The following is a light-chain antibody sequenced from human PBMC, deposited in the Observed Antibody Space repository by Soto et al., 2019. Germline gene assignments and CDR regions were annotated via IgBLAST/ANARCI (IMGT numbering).Light chain of an antibody. CDR2: GAS. V-gene: IGKV3-15*01. J-gene: IGKJ5*01. CDR3: QQYNIWPPVT. Sequence: ETVMTQSPATLSVSPGERATLSCRASQSVSSNVAWYQQKPGQAPRLLIYGASTRATGIPARFSGSGSGTEFTLTISSLQSEDFAVYYCQQYNIWPPVTFGQGTRLEIK. CDR1: QSVSSN.